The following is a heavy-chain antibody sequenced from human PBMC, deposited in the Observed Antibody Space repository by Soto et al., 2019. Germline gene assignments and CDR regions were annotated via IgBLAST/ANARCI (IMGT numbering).Heavy chain of an antibody. CDR3: ARSSSWDHFDY. Sequence: SETLSLTCTVSGGSIKSGGYYWSWIRQHPGKGLEWIGYIYYGGSTYYNPSLKSRITINPDTSKNQFSLQLNSVTPEDTAVYYCARSSSWDHFDYWGQGTLVTVSS. D-gene: IGHD6-13*01. V-gene: IGHV4-31*02. J-gene: IGHJ4*02. CDR1: GGSIKSGGYY. CDR2: IYYGGST.